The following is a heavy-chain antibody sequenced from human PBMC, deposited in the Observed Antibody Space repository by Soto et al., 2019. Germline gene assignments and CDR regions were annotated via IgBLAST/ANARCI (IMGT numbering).Heavy chain of an antibody. CDR3: AGGRADNTALSHPSDY. CDR2: ITPIFGKA. J-gene: IGHJ4*02. V-gene: IGHV1-69*01. Sequence: QVQLVQSGAEVKKPGSSVKVSCTASGGTFRTYAISWVRQAPGQGLEWMGGITPIFGKANYAQKFQGRVSIMADESTSTAYMELRNRRSEDTAVYYCAGGRADNTALSHPSDYWGQGTLVTVSS. CDR1: GGTFRTYA. D-gene: IGHD5-18*01.